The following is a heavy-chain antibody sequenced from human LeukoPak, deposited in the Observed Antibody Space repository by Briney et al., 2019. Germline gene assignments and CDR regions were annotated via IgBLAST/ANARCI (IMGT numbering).Heavy chain of an antibody. V-gene: IGHV1-18*01. Sequence: ASVKVSCKASGYTYSCYGISWVRQAPGQGLEWMGWISGYNGDTRYAQNLQGRVTVPTDTSRSTGYMELRSLRSDDTAVYYCARERRGYSYGRGDYWGQGTLVTVSS. CDR1: GYTYSCYG. D-gene: IGHD5-18*01. CDR2: ISGYNGDT. J-gene: IGHJ4*02. CDR3: ARERRGYSYGRGDY.